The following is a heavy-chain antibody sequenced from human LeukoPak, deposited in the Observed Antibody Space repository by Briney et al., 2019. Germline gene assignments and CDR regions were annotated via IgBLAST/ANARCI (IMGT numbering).Heavy chain of an antibody. J-gene: IGHJ4*02. CDR2: VYYSGRA. Sequence: SETLSLTCTVSGDSVSTINSYWGWIRQPPGKGLAWIGNVYYSGRANYSPSLRSRVTMSVDTSKNRFSLKMTSVTAADTAVYFCSRLRKGRYFDYFFESWGQGALVTVSS. CDR3: SRLRKGRYFDYFFES. D-gene: IGHD3-9*01. V-gene: IGHV4-39*02. CDR1: GDSVSTINSY.